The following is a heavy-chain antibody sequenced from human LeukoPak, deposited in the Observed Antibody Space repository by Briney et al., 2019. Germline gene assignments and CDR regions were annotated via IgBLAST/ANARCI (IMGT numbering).Heavy chain of an antibody. CDR3: ARRYYYDSSGYYLAHDAFDI. CDR2: IYPGDSDI. V-gene: IGHV5-51*01. CDR1: GYSFTSYW. J-gene: IGHJ3*02. D-gene: IGHD3-22*01. Sequence: GESLKISCKGSGYSFTSYWIAWVRQMPGKGLEWMGIIYPGDSDIRYSPSFQGQVTISADKSISTAYLQWSSLKASDTAMYYCARRYYYDSSGYYLAHDAFDIWGQGTMVTVSS.